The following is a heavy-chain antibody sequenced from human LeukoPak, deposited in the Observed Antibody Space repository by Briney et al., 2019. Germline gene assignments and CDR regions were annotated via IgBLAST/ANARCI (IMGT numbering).Heavy chain of an antibody. Sequence: GGSLRLSCAASGFTFSSYWMSWVRQAPGKGLEWVANIKQDGSEKYYVDSVKGRFTISRDNAKNSLYLQMNSLRAEDTALYYCARKYYDFWSGYYGGGYYYYMDVWGKGTTVTVSS. CDR2: IKQDGSEK. V-gene: IGHV3-7*01. J-gene: IGHJ6*03. CDR3: ARKYYDFWSGYYGGGYYYYMDV. CDR1: GFTFSSYW. D-gene: IGHD3-3*01.